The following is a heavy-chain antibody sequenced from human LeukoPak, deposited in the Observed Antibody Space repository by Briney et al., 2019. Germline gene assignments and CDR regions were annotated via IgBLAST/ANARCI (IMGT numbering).Heavy chain of an antibody. V-gene: IGHV3-23*01. CDR2: LSGSGRGT. CDR1: GFTFNNFA. J-gene: IGHJ3*01. Sequence: GGSLRLSCVASGFTFNNFAMSWVRQAPGKGLEWVSTLSGSGRGTNYADSVKGRFTISRDNAKNTLYLQMNSVRAEDTAVYYCGRVSWDWANYPFDVWGQGTKVTVSS. CDR3: GRVSWDWANYPFDV. D-gene: IGHD3/OR15-3a*01.